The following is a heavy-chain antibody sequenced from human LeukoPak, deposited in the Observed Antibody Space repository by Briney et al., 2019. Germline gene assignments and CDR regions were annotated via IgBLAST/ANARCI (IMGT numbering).Heavy chain of an antibody. V-gene: IGHV1-18*01. CDR2: ISIFTGNK. J-gene: IGHJ5*02. D-gene: IGHD6-13*01. CDR1: GYTFTSYG. CDR3: ARGPLAAAKGGLNWFDP. Sequence: ASVKVSCKASGYTFTSYGLSWVRQAPGQGLEWMGWISIFTGNKYYAQKFQGRVTMTRDTSISTAYMELSRLRSDDTAVYYCARGPLAAAKGGLNWFDPWGQGTLVAVSS.